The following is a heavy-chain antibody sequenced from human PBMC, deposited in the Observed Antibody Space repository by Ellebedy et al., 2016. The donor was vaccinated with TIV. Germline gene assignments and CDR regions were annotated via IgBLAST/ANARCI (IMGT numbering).Heavy chain of an antibody. CDR1: GGSFSGYY. Sequence: GSLRLSXAVYGGSFSGYYWSWIRQPPGKGLEWIGEINHSGSTNYNPSLKSRVTISVDTSKNQFSLKLSSVTAADTAVYYCAREIEGRGATIDYWGQGTLVTVSS. CDR2: INHSGST. J-gene: IGHJ4*02. D-gene: IGHD1-26*01. CDR3: AREIEGRGATIDY. V-gene: IGHV4-34*01.